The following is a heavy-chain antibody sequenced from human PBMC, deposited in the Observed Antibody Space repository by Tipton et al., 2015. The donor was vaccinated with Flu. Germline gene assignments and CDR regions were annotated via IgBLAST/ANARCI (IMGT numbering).Heavy chain of an antibody. V-gene: IGHV4-38-2*02. J-gene: IGHJ4*02. D-gene: IGHD6-19*01. CDR2: IFRTGST. CDR3: ARARIAVAGSHFDY. CDR1: GDSISSRYY. Sequence: TLSLTCTISGDSISSRYYWGWIRQPPGKGLEWIGNIFRTGSTYHKPSLESRVTLSIDTSKNQFSVKMKSVTASDMAVYYCARARIAVAGSHFDYWGQGTLVTVSS.